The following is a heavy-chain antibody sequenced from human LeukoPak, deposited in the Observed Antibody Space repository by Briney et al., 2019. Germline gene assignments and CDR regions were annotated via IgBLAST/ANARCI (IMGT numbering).Heavy chain of an antibody. J-gene: IGHJ4*02. D-gene: IGHD6-13*01. CDR2: IGDAGT. CDR1: GFTFNDFA. CDR3: ARDQGIAAADPFDY. V-gene: IGHV3-23*01. Sequence: GGSLRLSCAASGFTFNDFAMTWVRQAPGKGLEWVSSIGDAGTYYADSVKGRFTISRDNSKNMLYLQLNSLRAGDTAMYYCARDQGIAAADPFDYWGQGTLVTVSS.